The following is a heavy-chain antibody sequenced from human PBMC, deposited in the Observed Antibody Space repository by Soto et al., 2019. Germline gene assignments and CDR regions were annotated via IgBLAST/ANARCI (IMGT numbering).Heavy chain of an antibody. J-gene: IGHJ5*02. CDR3: TTDLWRIAVVVGSPGYFNP. Sequence: GGSLRLSCAAPGFTFSDAWMSWVRQAPGKGLDWVGRIKSKSDGGTTEYAAPVRGRFTITRDDSKNTLYLQMNSLKPEDTAVYYCTTDLWRIAVVVGSPGYFNPWGQGTPVTVSS. D-gene: IGHD2-21*01. CDR2: IKSKSDGGTT. V-gene: IGHV3-15*01. CDR1: GFTFSDAW.